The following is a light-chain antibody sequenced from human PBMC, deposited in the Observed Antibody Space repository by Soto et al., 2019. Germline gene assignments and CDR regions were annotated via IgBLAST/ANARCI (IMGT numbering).Light chain of an antibody. V-gene: IGKV3D-20*02. CDR1: QSVSYY. CDR2: DAS. CDR3: QQRSNWRGIT. J-gene: IGKJ1*01. Sequence: EIVLTQSPGTLSLSPGERATLSCRASQSVSYYLAWYQQKPGQAPRLLIYDASSRATGVPDRFSGSGSGTDFTLTISRLEPEDFAVYYCQQRSNWRGITFGQGTKVDIK.